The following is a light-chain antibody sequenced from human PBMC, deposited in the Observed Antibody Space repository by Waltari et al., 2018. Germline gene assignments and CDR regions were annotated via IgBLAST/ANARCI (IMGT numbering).Light chain of an antibody. J-gene: IGKJ3*01. Sequence: EIVLTQFPGTLSLSPGERVILSCRASQSIRSQLAWYQQKPGQAPRLLLYGTSNRATGIPDRFSGSGSGTDFSLTISRLDPEDCAVYYCQHYLNLPVAFGPGTKVEIK. V-gene: IGKV3-20*01. CDR2: GTS. CDR3: QHYLNLPVA. CDR1: QSIRSQ.